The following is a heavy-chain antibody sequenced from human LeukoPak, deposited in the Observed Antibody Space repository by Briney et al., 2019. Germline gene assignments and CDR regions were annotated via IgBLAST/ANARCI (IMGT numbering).Heavy chain of an antibody. CDR1: GFTFSSYW. V-gene: IGHV3-7*01. CDR2: IKQDGSEK. CDR3: ARDQSLFYYDSSGPGDY. J-gene: IGHJ4*02. D-gene: IGHD3-22*01. Sequence: GGSLRLSCAASGFTFSSYWMSWVRQAPGKGLEWVANIKQDGSEKYYVDSVKGRFTISRDNAKNLLDLQMNSLRAEDTAVYYCARDQSLFYYDSSGPGDYWGQGTLVTVSS.